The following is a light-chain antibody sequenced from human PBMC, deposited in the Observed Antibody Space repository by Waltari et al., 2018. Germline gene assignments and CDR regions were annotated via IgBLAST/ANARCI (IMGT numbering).Light chain of an antibody. CDR3: YSTDSSGHERV. Sequence: SYELTQPPSVSVSPGQTARITCSGDALAKKYAYWYQQKSGQAPVLVIFEDTKRPSGIPERFSCSSSGTMATLTITGAQVEDEADYYCYSTDSSGHERVFGGGTKLTVL. CDR1: ALAKKY. CDR2: EDT. J-gene: IGLJ3*02. V-gene: IGLV3-10*01.